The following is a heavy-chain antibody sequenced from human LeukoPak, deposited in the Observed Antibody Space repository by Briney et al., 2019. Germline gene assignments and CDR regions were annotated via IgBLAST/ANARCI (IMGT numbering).Heavy chain of an antibody. CDR3: ARVGLRPGYYFDY. V-gene: IGHV3-74*01. CDR1: GFTFSSYW. D-gene: IGHD4-17*01. Sequence: GGSLRLSCAASGFTFSSYWMHWVRQAPGKGLVWVSRINSDGSSTSYADSVKGRFTISRDSAKNTLYLQMNSLRVEDTALYYCARVGLRPGYYFDYWGQGTLVTVSS. CDR2: INSDGSST. J-gene: IGHJ4*02.